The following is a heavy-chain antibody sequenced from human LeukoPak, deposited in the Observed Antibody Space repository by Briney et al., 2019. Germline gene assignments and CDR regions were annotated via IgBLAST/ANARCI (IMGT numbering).Heavy chain of an antibody. CDR3: ARVDGLVVTATPSNYCGMDV. D-gene: IGHD2-21*02. J-gene: IGHJ6*02. CDR1: GFTFSDYY. V-gene: IGHV3-11*01. Sequence: GGSLRLSCAASGFTFSDYYMSWIRQAPGKGLEWVSYISSSGSTIYYADSVKGRFTISRDNAKNSLYLQMNSLRAEDTAVYYCARVDGLVVTATPSNYCGMDVWGQGTTVTVSS. CDR2: ISSSGSTI.